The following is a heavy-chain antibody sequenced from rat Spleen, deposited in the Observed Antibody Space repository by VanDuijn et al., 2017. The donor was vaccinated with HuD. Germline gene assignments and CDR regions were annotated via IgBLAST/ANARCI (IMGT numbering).Heavy chain of an antibody. V-gene: IGHV5-31*01. J-gene: IGHJ2*01. CDR3: TRDSDIPTYFFDY. CDR1: GFTFNNYW. CDR2: ISNARGIT. D-gene: IGHD2-1*01. Sequence: EVQLVESGGGLVQPGRSLKLSCVASGFTFNNYWMTWIRQAPGMGLEWIASISNARGITYYPDSVKGRFTISRDIANSTLYLQMNSLRSEDTATYYCTRDSDIPTYFFDYWGQGVMVTVSS.